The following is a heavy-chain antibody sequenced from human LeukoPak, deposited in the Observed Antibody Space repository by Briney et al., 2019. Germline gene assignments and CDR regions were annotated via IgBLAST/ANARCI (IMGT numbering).Heavy chain of an antibody. Sequence: GGSLRLSCAASGFSFSIYAMSWVRQAPEKGLEWVSSISGSGGSTYYADSVKGRFTISRNNSKNTLYLQMNSLRAEDTAVYYCAKGKTGSIYSGLDSWGQGTLVTVSS. CDR3: AKGKTGSIYSGLDS. CDR2: ISGSGGST. CDR1: GFSFSIYA. J-gene: IGHJ4*02. D-gene: IGHD2-15*01. V-gene: IGHV3-23*01.